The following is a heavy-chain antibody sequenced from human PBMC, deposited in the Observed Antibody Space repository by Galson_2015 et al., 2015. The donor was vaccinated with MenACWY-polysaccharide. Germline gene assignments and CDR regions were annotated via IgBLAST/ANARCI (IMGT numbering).Heavy chain of an antibody. CDR1: GFTFSSYA. V-gene: IGHV3-30-3*01. J-gene: IGHJ6*02. D-gene: IGHD2-2*01. CDR3: ARDYCSRTSCSGMDV. Sequence: SLRLSCAASGFTFSSYAIHWVRQAPGKGLEWVAVIAYDATNKYYRDSVKGRFTLSRDNSRNTVFLEMNSLRAEDTGLYYCARDYCSRTSCSGMDVWGQGITVTASS. CDR2: IAYDATNK.